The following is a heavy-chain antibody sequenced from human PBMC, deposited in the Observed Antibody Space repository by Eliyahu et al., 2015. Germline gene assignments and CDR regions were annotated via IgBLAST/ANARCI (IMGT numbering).Heavy chain of an antibody. CDR1: GGSVSSHY. J-gene: IGHJ4*02. D-gene: IGHD3-22*01. V-gene: IGHV4-59*02. CDR3: VRARYYYDRRASATNYDISYYFDN. Sequence: QVQLRESGPRLVKPSETLALNCAVSGGSVSSHYWXWMXQPPGKGLEWIGYIYHDGNTNDNPSLKSRVTMSIDTSKNQFSLRLSSVTAADTAVYFCVRARYYYDRRASATNYDISYYFDNWGQGTLVTVSS. CDR2: IYHDGNT.